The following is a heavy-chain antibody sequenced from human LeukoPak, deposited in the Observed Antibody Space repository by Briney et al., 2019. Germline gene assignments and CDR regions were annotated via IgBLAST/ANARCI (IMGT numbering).Heavy chain of an antibody. D-gene: IGHD2-2*03. V-gene: IGHV5-51*01. J-gene: IGHJ4*02. CDR1: GYSYPTYW. CDR3: ARPPSRGYSSSFEY. CDR2: IYPDESNI. Sequence: GESLKISCKGSGYSYPTYWIAWVRQMPGKGLEWMGIIYPDESNIRYSPSFQGQVTISADKSISTAYLQWSSLKASDTAMYYCARPPSRGYSSSFEYWGQGTLVTVSS.